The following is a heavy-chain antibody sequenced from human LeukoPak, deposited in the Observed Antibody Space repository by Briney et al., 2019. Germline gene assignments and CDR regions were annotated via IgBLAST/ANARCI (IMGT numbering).Heavy chain of an antibody. D-gene: IGHD2-15*01. CDR2: IKQDGSDK. CDR1: GFTFSSYW. Sequence: GGSLRLSCLDSGFTFSSYWMSWVRQAPGKGLEWVANIKQDGSDKYYVDSVKGRFTISRDNAENSLYLQMNSLRAEDTAVYFCASGPRWVGAAWAHSFNIWGQGTMVTVSS. CDR3: ASGPRWVGAAWAHSFNI. J-gene: IGHJ3*02. V-gene: IGHV3-7*01.